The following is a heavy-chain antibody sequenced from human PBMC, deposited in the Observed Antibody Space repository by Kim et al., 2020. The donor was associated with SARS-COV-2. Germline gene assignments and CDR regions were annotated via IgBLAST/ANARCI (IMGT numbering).Heavy chain of an antibody. CDR2: IWYDGGNK. CDR3: ARDRHLQPDYYYGMDV. CDR1: GFPFHSYA. Sequence: GGSLRLSCAASGFPFHSYAMHWVRQAPGKGLEWVALIWYDGGNKYYADSVKGRFTISRDNSKKTLYLQMNRLRAEDTAVYFCARDRHLQPDYYYGMDVWGQGTTVTVSS. V-gene: IGHV3-33*01. J-gene: IGHJ6*02.